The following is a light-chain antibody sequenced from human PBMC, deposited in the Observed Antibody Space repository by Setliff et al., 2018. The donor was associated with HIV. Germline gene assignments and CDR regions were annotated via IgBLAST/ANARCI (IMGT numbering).Light chain of an antibody. V-gene: IGLV2-14*03. CDR3: SSYISSSSYV. J-gene: IGLJ1*01. Sequence: QSALAQPASVSGSPGQSITISCTGTSSDVGGYNYVSWYQQHPGKAPKLMIYDVSNRPSGVSNRFSGSKSGNTASLTISGLQAEDEADYYCSSYISSSSYVFGTGTKGTVL. CDR2: DVS. CDR1: SSDVGGYNY.